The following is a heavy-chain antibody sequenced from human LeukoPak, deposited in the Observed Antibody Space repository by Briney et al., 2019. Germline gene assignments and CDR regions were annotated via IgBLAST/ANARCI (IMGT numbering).Heavy chain of an antibody. CDR3: ASDGYSYGDYYYYGMDV. Sequence: GGSLRLSCAASGFTFSSYWMSWVRQAPGKGLEWVANIKQDGSEKYYVDSVKGRFTISRDNAKNSLYLQMDSLRAEDTAVYYCASDGYSYGDYYYYGMDVWGQGTTVTVSS. J-gene: IGHJ6*02. V-gene: IGHV3-7*01. CDR1: GFTFSSYW. CDR2: IKQDGSEK. D-gene: IGHD5-18*01.